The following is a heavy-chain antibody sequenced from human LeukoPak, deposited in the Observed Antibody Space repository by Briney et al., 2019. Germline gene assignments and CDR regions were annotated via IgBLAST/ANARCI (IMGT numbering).Heavy chain of an antibody. D-gene: IGHD3-10*01. V-gene: IGHV3-23*01. CDR1: GFTFTNYG. Sequence: GGSLRLSCAASGFTFTNYGMSWVRQAPGKGLEWVSVISGSGVNTYYADSVKGRFTISRDNSKNTLSLQMNSLRAEDTAVYYCARKIYGSENYIDYWGQGTLVTVSS. CDR3: ARKIYGSENYIDY. J-gene: IGHJ4*02. CDR2: ISGSGVNT.